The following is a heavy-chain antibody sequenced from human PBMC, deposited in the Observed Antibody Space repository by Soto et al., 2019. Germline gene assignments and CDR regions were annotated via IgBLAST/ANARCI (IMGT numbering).Heavy chain of an antibody. V-gene: IGHV1-46*01. J-gene: IGHJ4*02. Sequence: QVQLVQSGAEVKKPGASVKVSCKASGYTFTSNYIHWVRQAPGQGLEWMGIINPSGGSTSYAEKFQGRVTLTRDTSTRTVYMELRSLRSDDTGVYFCARRLGGAPAGAGFDVWGQGTLVTVSS. CDR3: ARRLGGAPAGAGFDV. CDR1: GYTFTSNY. CDR2: INPSGGST. D-gene: IGHD6-13*01.